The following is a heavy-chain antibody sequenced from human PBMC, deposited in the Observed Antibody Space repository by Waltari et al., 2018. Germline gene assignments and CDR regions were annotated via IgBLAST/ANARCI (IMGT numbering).Heavy chain of an antibody. CDR3: ARDGNGGGV. CDR1: GFPVSNNY. D-gene: IGHD3-16*01. CDR2: IYSGGNT. Sequence: EVQLVESGGGLVQPGGSLRLSCAAAGFPVSNNYMKWVRQAPGKGLEWVSLIYSGGNTYYADSVKGRFTISRDNSKNTLYLQMNSLRAEDSAVYYCARDGNGGGVWGRGTTVTVSS. V-gene: IGHV3-66*01. J-gene: IGHJ6*02.